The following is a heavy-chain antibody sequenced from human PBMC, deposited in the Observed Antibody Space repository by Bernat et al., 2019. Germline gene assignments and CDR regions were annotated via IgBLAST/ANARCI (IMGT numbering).Heavy chain of an antibody. D-gene: IGHD3-22*01. Sequence: QVQLQQWCAGLLKPSETLSLTCAVYGGSFSGYYWSWIRQPPGKGLEWIGEINHSGSTNYNPSLKSRVTISVDTSKNQFSLKLSYVTAADTAVYYCARGPYDSSGYYYPFDYWGQGTLVTVFS. V-gene: IGHV4-34*01. CDR2: INHSGST. J-gene: IGHJ4*02. CDR3: ARGPYDSSGYYYPFDY. CDR1: GGSFSGYY.